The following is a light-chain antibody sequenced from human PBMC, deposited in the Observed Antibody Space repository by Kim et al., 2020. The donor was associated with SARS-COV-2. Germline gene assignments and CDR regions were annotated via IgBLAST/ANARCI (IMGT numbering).Light chain of an antibody. V-gene: IGLV1-51*01. CDR3: GAWDTSLSIVV. Sequence: GQKVTISGSGSSSNIGKYYVSWYQQLPGTAPRLLIYDNHERPSGIPDRFSGSKSGTTATLGITGLQTGDEADYYCGAWDTSLSIVVFGGGTKVTVL. J-gene: IGLJ2*01. CDR1: SSNIGKYY. CDR2: DNH.